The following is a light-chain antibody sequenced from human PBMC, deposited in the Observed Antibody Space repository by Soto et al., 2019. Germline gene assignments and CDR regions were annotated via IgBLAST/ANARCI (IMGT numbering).Light chain of an antibody. V-gene: IGKV1-39*01. CDR2: AAS. CDR3: QHSYTTPIT. Sequence: DIQMTQSPSSLSASVGDRVTITCRASQNIANYLNWYQQKPGKAPNLLIYAASSLQSGVPSRFSGSGSGTDFTLTNSSLQPEDFATYYCQHSYTTPITFGQGTRLEIK. J-gene: IGKJ5*01. CDR1: QNIANY.